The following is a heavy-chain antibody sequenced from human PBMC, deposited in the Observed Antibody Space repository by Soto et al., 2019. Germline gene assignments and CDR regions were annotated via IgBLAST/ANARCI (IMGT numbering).Heavy chain of an antibody. V-gene: IGHV3-30*18. CDR1: GFTFSSYG. Sequence: QVQLVESGGGVVQPGRSLRLSCAASGFTFSSYGMHWVCQAPGKGLEWVAFISYDGINKYYADSVKGRFTISRDNSKNTLYLQMSSLRAEETAVYYCAKDRWVRQLRSYFDYWGQGTLVTVSS. D-gene: IGHD4-17*01. CDR2: ISYDGINK. CDR3: AKDRWVRQLRSYFDY. J-gene: IGHJ4*02.